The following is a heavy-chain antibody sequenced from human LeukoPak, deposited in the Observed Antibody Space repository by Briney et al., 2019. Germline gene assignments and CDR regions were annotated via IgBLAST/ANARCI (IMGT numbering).Heavy chain of an antibody. CDR3: AREYVYSSSCVDY. CDR1: GYTFSDYY. Sequence: GASVKVSCKASGYTFSDYYIHWVRQAPGQGLEWVGWINPNSGGTDSAQKFQGRVTMTRDTSISTAYMELSRLRSDDTAVYYCAREYVYSSSCVDYWGQGTLVTVSS. V-gene: IGHV1-2*02. CDR2: INPNSGGT. J-gene: IGHJ4*02. D-gene: IGHD6-13*01.